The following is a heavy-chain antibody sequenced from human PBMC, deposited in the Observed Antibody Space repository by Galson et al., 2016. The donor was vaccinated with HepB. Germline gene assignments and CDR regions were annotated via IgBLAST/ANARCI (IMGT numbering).Heavy chain of an antibody. CDR1: GFTFRSCA. CDR3: AKDRYTVTTLFDF. J-gene: IGHJ4*02. Sequence: SLRLSCAASGFTFRSCAMSWVRQAPGKGLEWVSGCSGSGVDTLYADSVKGRFTISRDNSKNPLYLHMNSLIVEDTAVYYSAKDRYTVTTLFDFWGQGTLVTVSS. D-gene: IGHD4-17*01. CDR2: CSGSGVDT. V-gene: IGHV3-23*01.